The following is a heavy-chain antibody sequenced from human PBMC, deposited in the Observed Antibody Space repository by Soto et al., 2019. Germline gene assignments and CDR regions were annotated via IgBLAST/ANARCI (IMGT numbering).Heavy chain of an antibody. CDR3: ARDGGTGYSYGRKYYYYGMDV. CDR1: GFTFSSYA. V-gene: IGHV3-30-3*01. Sequence: QVQLVESGGGVVQPGRSLRLSCAASGFTFSSYAMHWVRQAPGKGLEWVAVISYDESNKYSADSVKGRFTISRDNSKNTLYLQINSLRAEDTAVYYCARDGGTGYSYGRKYYYYGMDVWGQGTTVTVSS. D-gene: IGHD5-18*01. CDR2: ISYDESNK. J-gene: IGHJ6*02.